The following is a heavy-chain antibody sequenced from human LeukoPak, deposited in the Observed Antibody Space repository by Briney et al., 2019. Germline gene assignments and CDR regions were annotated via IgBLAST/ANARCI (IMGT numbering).Heavy chain of an antibody. D-gene: IGHD6-13*01. Sequence: SVTLSLTCTVSGGSISSSSSYWGWIRQPPGKGLEWIGNIYYSGSTYYNPSLKSRVTISVDTSKNQFSLKLSSVTAADTAVYYCARRAAAGHFDYWGQGTLVTVSS. J-gene: IGHJ4*02. CDR1: GGSISSSSSY. CDR2: IYYSGST. V-gene: IGHV4-39*01. CDR3: ARRAAAGHFDY.